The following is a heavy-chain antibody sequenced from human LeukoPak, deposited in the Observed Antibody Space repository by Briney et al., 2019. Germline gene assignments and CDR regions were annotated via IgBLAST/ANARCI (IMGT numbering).Heavy chain of an antibody. CDR1: GFSFSSYA. CDR2: IWYDGSNQ. D-gene: IGHD4-17*01. Sequence: GRSRRCSGAAPGFSFSSYARQGVGQARAKGLSGGAVIWYDGSNQYYADSVRGRFTISRDNSKNTLHLQMNSLRAEDTAAYYCVKSGPDFGDLPSEYYFDFWGQGTLVTVSS. V-gene: IGHV3-33*06. CDR3: VKSGPDFGDLPSEYYFDF. J-gene: IGHJ4*02.